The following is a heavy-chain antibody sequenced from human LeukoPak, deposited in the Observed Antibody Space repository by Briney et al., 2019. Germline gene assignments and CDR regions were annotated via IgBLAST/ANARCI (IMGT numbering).Heavy chain of an antibody. J-gene: IGHJ4*02. CDR2: ISSSSNTI. CDR3: ARRAGDYSHPYDY. V-gene: IGHV3-48*01. Sequence: PGGTLRLSCAASGFTFSSYGMSWVRQAPGKGPEWVSYISSSSNTIYYADSVKGRFTISRDNSKNTVHLQMNSLRAEDTAMYYCARRAGDYSHPYDYWGQGTLVTVSS. CDR1: GFTFSSYG. D-gene: IGHD3-22*01.